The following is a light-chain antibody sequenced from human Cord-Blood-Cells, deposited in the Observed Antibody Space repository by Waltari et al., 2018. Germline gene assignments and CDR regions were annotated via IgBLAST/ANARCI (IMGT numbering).Light chain of an antibody. CDR2: DVS. CDR3: SSYTSSSTLEV. CDR1: SSDVGGYNY. J-gene: IGLJ2*01. V-gene: IGLV2-14*01. Sequence: QSALTQPASVPGSPGQSITISCTGTSSDVGGYNYVSWYQPHHGKAPNLMLYDVSTRPSGVSNRFSGSKSGNTASLTISGLQAEDEADYYCSSYTSSSTLEVFGGGTKLTVL.